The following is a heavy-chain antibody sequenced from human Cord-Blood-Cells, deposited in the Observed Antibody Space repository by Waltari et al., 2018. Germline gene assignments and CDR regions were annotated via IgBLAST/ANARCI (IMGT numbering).Heavy chain of an antibody. V-gene: IGHV3-74*01. CDR2: INSDGSST. CDR1: GFTFRSYW. Sequence: EVQLVESGGGLVQPGGSLRLSCAASGFTFRSYWMPWVRPAPGKGLVWVSRINSDGSSTSYADSVKGRFTISRDNAKNTLYLQMNSLRAEDTAVYYCASLEYSSSSGAFDIWGQGTMVTVSS. CDR3: ASLEYSSSSGAFDI. D-gene: IGHD6-6*01. J-gene: IGHJ3*02.